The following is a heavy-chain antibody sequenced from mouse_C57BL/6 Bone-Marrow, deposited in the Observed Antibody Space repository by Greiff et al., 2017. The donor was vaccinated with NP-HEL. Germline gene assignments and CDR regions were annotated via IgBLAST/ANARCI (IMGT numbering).Heavy chain of an antibody. Sequence: VQLQQPGAELVRPGSSVKLSCKASGYTFTSYWMHWVKQRPIQGLEWIGNIDPSDSETHYNQKFKDKATLTVDKSSSTAYMQLSSLTSEDSAVYYCARKEELLRRGWYFDVWGTGTTVTVSS. CDR3: ARKEELLRRGWYFDV. V-gene: IGHV1-52*01. J-gene: IGHJ1*03. D-gene: IGHD1-1*01. CDR2: IDPSDSET. CDR1: GYTFTSYW.